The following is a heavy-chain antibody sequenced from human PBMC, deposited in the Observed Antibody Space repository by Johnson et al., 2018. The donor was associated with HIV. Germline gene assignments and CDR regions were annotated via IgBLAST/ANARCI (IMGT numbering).Heavy chain of an antibody. CDR1: GFTFDDYG. CDR3: AKDRSIYGIIYAFEI. V-gene: IGHV3-23*04. CDR2: ISGSGGST. Sequence: VQLVESGGGVVRPGGSLRLSCAASGFTFDDYGMSWVRQAPGKGLEWVSAISGSGGSTYYADSVKGRFTISRDNSKNTLYLQMNSLRVEDTAVYYCAKDRSIYGIIYAFEIWGQGTMVTVSS. D-gene: IGHD3-3*02. J-gene: IGHJ3*02.